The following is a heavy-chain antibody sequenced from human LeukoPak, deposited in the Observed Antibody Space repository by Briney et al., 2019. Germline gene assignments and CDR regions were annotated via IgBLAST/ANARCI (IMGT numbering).Heavy chain of an antibody. J-gene: IGHJ6*03. V-gene: IGHV4-38-2*02. D-gene: IGHD3-10*01. Sequence: SETLSLTCTVSGYSISSGYYWGWIRQPPGKGLEWIGSIYHSGSTYYNPSLKSRVTISVDTSKNQFSLKLSSVTAADTAVYYCARDMGPIKYYYYYMDVWGKGPRSPSP. CDR3: ARDMGPIKYYYYYMDV. CDR1: GYSISSGYY. CDR2: IYHSGST.